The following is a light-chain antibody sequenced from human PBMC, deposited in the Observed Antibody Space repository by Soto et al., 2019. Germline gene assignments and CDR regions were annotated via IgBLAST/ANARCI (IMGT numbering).Light chain of an antibody. V-gene: IGLV1-44*01. Sequence: QSVLTQSPSASVTPGQRVTISCSGSRSNIGTYAVNWYQQLPGAAPTLLIFRNHQRPSGVPDRFSGSKSGTSASLAISGPQSEHEADYYCAAWDDSLRAVVFGGGTKVTVL. J-gene: IGLJ2*01. CDR3: AAWDDSLRAVV. CDR2: RNH. CDR1: RSNIGTYA.